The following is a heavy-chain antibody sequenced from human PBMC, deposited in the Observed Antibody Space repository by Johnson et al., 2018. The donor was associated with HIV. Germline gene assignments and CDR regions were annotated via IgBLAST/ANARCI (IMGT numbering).Heavy chain of an antibody. Sequence: VQLVESGGGLVQPGGSLRLSCAASGFTVSSNYMSWVRQAPGKGLEWVSVIYSGGSTYYADSVKGRFTISRDNSKNTLYLQMNSLRAEDTAVYYCTTEFDAYYDSSGYYEYVQHWGQGTLVTVSS. CDR2: IYSGGST. V-gene: IGHV3-66*02. CDR3: TTEFDAYYDSSGYYEYVQH. D-gene: IGHD3-22*01. CDR1: GFTVSSNY. J-gene: IGHJ1*01.